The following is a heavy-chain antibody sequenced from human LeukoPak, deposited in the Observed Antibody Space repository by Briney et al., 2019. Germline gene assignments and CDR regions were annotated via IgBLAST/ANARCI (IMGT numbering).Heavy chain of an antibody. V-gene: IGHV3-48*01. CDR3: AKDPGRCGGDCSIY. CDR2: ITSSCSTI. CDR1: GFTFSSYS. Sequence: GGSLRLSCAASGFTFSSYSMNWVRQAPGKGLEWISYITSSCSTILYADSVKGRFTISRDNAKNSLYLQMTSLRAEDTAVYYCAKDPGRCGGDCSIYWGQGTLVTVSS. J-gene: IGHJ4*02. D-gene: IGHD2-21*01.